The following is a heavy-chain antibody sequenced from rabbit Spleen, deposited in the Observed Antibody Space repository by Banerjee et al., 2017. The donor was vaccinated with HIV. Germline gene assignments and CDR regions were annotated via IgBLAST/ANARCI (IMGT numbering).Heavy chain of an antibody. J-gene: IGHJ4*01. Sequence: QQQLEESGGGLVKPGGTLTLTCTASGLDFSNDYWIYWVRQAPGKGLEWVACIDGGSGGITYYASWVNGRFTISKTSSTTVTLQLTSLTAADTATYFCARNFALWGPGTLVTVS. CDR1: GLDFSNDYW. CDR2: IDGGSGGIT. V-gene: IGHV1S45*01. CDR3: ARNFAL.